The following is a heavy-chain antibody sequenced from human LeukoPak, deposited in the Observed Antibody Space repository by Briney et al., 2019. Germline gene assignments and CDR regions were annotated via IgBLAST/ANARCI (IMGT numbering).Heavy chain of an antibody. CDR3: ARIAAAGPGVDYYYGMDV. CDR2: IYYSGST. CDR1: GGSISSSSYY. V-gene: IGHV4-39*01. Sequence: SETLSLTCTVSGGSISSSSYYWGGIRQPPGKGLEWIGSIYYSGSTYYNPSLKSRVTISVDTSKNQFSLKLSSVTAADTAVYYCARIAAAGPGVDYYYGMDVWGQGTTVTVSS. J-gene: IGHJ6*02. D-gene: IGHD6-13*01.